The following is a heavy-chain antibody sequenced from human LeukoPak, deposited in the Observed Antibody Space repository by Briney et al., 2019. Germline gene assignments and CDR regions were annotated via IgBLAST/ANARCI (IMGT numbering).Heavy chain of an antibody. CDR2: IYYGGST. CDR1: GGSISSSGYY. CDR3: ARGLIAAREYYFDS. Sequence: SETLSLTCTVSGGSISSSGYYWSWIRQPPQKGLEWIAYIYYGGSTNYNPSLKSRVTLSLDTSKNQFSLKLSSVTAADTAVYYCARGLIAAREYYFDSWGQGTLVTVSS. D-gene: IGHD6-6*01. V-gene: IGHV4-61*08. J-gene: IGHJ4*02.